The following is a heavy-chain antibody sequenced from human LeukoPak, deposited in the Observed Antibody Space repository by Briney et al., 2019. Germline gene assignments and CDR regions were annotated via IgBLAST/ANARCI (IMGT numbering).Heavy chain of an antibody. CDR2: INSDGSST. CDR1: GFTFSSYW. J-gene: IGHJ4*02. Sequence: GGSLRLSCAASGFTFSSYWMHWVRQAPGKGLVWVSRINSDGSSTSYADSVKGRFTISRDNAKNTLYLQMTSLRAEDTAVYYCASGPYSSGWYYFDYWGQGTLVTVSS. V-gene: IGHV3-74*01. D-gene: IGHD6-19*01. CDR3: ASGPYSSGWYYFDY.